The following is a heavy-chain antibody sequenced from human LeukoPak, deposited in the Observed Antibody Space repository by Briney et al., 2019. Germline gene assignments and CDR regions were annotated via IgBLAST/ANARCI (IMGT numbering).Heavy chain of an antibody. CDR3: ARAPSEIGGYYPEYFRH. CDR1: GFTFSTYW. D-gene: IGHD3-22*01. V-gene: IGHV3-74*01. CDR2: IKSDGST. J-gene: IGHJ1*01. Sequence: GGSLRLSCAAPGFTFSTYWMHWVRQAPGKGLVWVSRIKSDGSTNYADSAKGRFTISRDNAKNTVSLQMNSLRPEDTGVYYCARAPSEIGGYYPEYFRHWGQGTLVTVSS.